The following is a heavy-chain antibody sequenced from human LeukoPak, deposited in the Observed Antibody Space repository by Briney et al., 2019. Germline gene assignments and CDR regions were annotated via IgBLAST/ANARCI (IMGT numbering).Heavy chain of an antibody. V-gene: IGHV3-30-3*01. J-gene: IGHJ5*02. CDR2: ISYDGSNK. CDR1: GFTFSIYA. Sequence: GGSLRLSCAASGFTFSIYAMHWVRQAPGKGLEWVAVISYDGSNKHEADSVKGRFTISRDNSKNTLYLQMNSLRPEDTAVYYCARLRYCTNGVCPWGQGTLVTVSS. D-gene: IGHD2-8*01. CDR3: ARLRYCTNGVCP.